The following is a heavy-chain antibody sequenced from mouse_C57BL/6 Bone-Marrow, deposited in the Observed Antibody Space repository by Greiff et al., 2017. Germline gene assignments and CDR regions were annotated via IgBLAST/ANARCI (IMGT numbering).Heavy chain of an antibody. CDR3: ARRDYYSNYWYFDV. CDR2: IYWDDDK. D-gene: IGHD2-5*01. J-gene: IGHJ1*03. Sequence: QVTLKESGPGILQSSPTLSLTCSFSGFSLSTSGMGVSWIRQPSGKGLEWLAHIYWDDDKRYNPSLKSRLTISKDTSRNQVFLKITSVDTADTATYYCARRDYYSNYWYFDVWGTGTTVTVSS. CDR1: GFSLSTSGMG. V-gene: IGHV8-12*01.